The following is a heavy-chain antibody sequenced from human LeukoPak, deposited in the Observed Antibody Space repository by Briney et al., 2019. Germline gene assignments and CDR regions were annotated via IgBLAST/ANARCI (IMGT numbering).Heavy chain of an antibody. CDR2: ISSSGSTI. CDR1: GFTCGSYD. Sequence: GGSLRLSCAASGFTCGSYDGNWVRQAPGKGLEGVSYISSSGSTIYYADSVKGRFNIYRDHAKHSLYLQMHNLRAEDTAVLYCAREPQLDYWGEGTLVTVSS. V-gene: IGHV3-48*03. D-gene: IGHD3-10*01. CDR3: AREPQLDY. J-gene: IGHJ4*02.